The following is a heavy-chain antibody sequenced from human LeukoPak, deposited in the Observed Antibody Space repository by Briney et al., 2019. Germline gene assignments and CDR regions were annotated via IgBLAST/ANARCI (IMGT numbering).Heavy chain of an antibody. CDR2: INWNGGST. CDR1: GFTFDDYG. Sequence: GGSLRLSCAASGFTFDDYGMSWVRQAPGKGLEWVSGINWNGGSTGYADSVKGRFTISRDNAKNSLYLQMSSLRAEDTAVYYCTRVEETATTAAIIRKYSYYYYMDAWGKGNTVTVSS. J-gene: IGHJ6*03. V-gene: IGHV3-20*04. D-gene: IGHD4-11*01. CDR3: TRVEETATTAAIIRKYSYYYYMDA.